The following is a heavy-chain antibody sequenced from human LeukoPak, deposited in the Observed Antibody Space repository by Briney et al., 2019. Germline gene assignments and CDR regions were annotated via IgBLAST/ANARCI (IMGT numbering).Heavy chain of an antibody. D-gene: IGHD6-13*01. CDR2: IYTSGTI. CDR1: GGSTSSYY. V-gene: IGHV4-4*07. CDR3: ARGSDSWHYLDH. J-gene: IGHJ4*02. Sequence: SETLSLTCTVSGGSTSSYYWVWIRQPAGKGLEWIGRIYTSGTIYYKPSLKSRVTMSIDTSKNQFSLKLSSVTAADTAVYCCARGSDSWHYLDHWGQGTLVTVSS.